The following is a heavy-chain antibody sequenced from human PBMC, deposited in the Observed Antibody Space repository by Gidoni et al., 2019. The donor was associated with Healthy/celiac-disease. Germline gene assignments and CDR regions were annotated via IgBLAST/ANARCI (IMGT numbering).Heavy chain of an antibody. CDR2: IYTSGST. J-gene: IGHJ6*02. V-gene: IGHV4-61*02. CDR3: ARDQGARYYGMDV. D-gene: IGHD3-16*01. Sequence: QVQLQESGPGLVKPSQTLSLTCTVSGGSISSGSYYWSWIRQPAGKGLEWIGRIYTSGSTNYNPSLKSRVTISVDTSKNQFSLKLSSVTAADTAVYYCARDQGARYYGMDVWGQGTTVTVSS. CDR1: GGSISSGSYY.